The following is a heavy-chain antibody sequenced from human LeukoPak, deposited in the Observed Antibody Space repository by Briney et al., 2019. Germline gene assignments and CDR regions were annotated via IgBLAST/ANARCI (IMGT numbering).Heavy chain of an antibody. Sequence: SETLSLTCTVSGDSISSSKKYWGWVRQPPGKGLEWIGSIYYSGNTYYNPPLKSRVTISLDTSRNQFSLKLSSVTAADTAVYYCARGRPRIAVAGNVLGIWGQGTMVTVSS. D-gene: IGHD6-19*01. CDR1: GDSISSSKKY. J-gene: IGHJ3*02. V-gene: IGHV4-39*01. CDR2: IYYSGNT. CDR3: ARGRPRIAVAGNVLGI.